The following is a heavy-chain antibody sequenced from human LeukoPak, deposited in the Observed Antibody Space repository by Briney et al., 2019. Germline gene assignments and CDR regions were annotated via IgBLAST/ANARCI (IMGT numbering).Heavy chain of an antibody. CDR1: GGSISSGGYY. J-gene: IGHJ4*02. Sequence: SETLSLTCTVSGGSISSGGYYWSWIRQHPGKGLEWIGYIYYSGSTYYNPSLKSRVTISVDTSKNQFSLKLSSVTAADTAVYYCARSRDIVATISPSFDYWGQGTLVTVSS. CDR2: IYYSGST. CDR3: ARSRDIVATISPSFDY. D-gene: IGHD5-12*01. V-gene: IGHV4-31*03.